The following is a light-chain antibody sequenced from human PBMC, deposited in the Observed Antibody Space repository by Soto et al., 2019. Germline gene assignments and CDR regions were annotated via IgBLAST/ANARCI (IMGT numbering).Light chain of an antibody. Sequence: DIQMTQSPSSLSASVGDRVTITCRASQSIVTYLNWYLQKPGKAPKPLIYAASNLQSGVPSRFSGSGSGTDFTLTLSSLQPEDFATYFCQQSYSTPPWTFGQGTKVDIK. J-gene: IGKJ1*01. CDR3: QQSYSTPPWT. CDR1: QSIVTY. V-gene: IGKV1-39*01. CDR2: AAS.